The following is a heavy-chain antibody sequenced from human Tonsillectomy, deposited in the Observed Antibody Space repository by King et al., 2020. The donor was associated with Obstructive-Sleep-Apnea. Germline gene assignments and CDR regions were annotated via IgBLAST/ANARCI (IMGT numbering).Heavy chain of an antibody. CDR3: ARGRGLGYCSSTSCYHFDY. Sequence: QLVQSGAEVKKPGASVKVSCNASGYTFTSYDINWVRQATGQGLEWMGWMKPNSGNTGYAQEFQGRVTMTRNTSISTAYMELGSLRSEDTAVYYCARGRGLGYCSSTSCYHFDYWGQGTLVTVSS. D-gene: IGHD2-2*01. CDR1: GYTFTSYD. J-gene: IGHJ4*02. V-gene: IGHV1-8*01. CDR2: MKPNSGNT.